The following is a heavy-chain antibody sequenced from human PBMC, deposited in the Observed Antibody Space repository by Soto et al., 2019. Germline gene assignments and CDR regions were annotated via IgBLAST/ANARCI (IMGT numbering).Heavy chain of an antibody. J-gene: IGHJ4*02. CDR1: GGSISSNNW. CDR3: ARGWYCFAGGGYPYDYDY. D-gene: IGHD2-8*02. V-gene: IGHV4-4*02. CDR2: IYHSGST. Sequence: QMRLKQSGPGLVKPSGTLFLTCAVSGGSISSNNWWTWVLQPPGKWLEWIGEIYHSGSTNYNPCLTIRVTMSVEKSKNKFSVNLTSVTAADTAVDYCARGWYCFAGGGYPYDYDYWGRGTLVTVSS.